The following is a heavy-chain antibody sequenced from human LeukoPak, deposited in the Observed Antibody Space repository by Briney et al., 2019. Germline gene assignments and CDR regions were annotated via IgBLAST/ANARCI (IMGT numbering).Heavy chain of an antibody. V-gene: IGHV1-8*01. CDR2: MNPNSGNT. Sequence: ASVKVSCKASGYTFTSYDINWVRQATGQELEWMGWMNPNSGNTGYAQKFQGRVTMTRNTSISTAYMELSSLRSEDTAVYYCARTAPYYYDSSGSNDYWGQGTLVTVSS. D-gene: IGHD3-22*01. CDR1: GYTFTSYD. CDR3: ARTAPYYYDSSGSNDY. J-gene: IGHJ4*02.